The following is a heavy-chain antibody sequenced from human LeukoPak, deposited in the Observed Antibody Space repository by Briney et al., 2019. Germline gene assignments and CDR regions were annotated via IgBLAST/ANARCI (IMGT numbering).Heavy chain of an antibody. D-gene: IGHD6-13*01. CDR1: GFPFSSFS. J-gene: IGHJ4*02. V-gene: IGHV3-21*01. Sequence: GGSLRLSCAASGFPFSSFSMNWVRQAPGKGLEWVSSITSSSTYIYYADSVKGRFTISRDNAKNSLYLQMNSLRAEDTAVYFCAAEPDSWYLPPLLYWGQGTLVTVSS. CDR2: ITSSSTYI. CDR3: AAEPDSWYLPPLLY.